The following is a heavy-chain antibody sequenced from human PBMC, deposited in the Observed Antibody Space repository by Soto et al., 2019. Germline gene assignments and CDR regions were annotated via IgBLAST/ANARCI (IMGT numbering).Heavy chain of an antibody. D-gene: IGHD6-13*01. CDR2: ISYDGSNK. Sequence: PGGSLRLSCAASGFTFSSYAMHWVRQAPGKGLERVAVISYDGSNKYYADSAKGRFTISRDNSKNTLYLQMNSLRAEDTAVYYCARPPGQHRDNYYYYYGMDVWRRGTRGGVAS. V-gene: IGHV3-30-3*01. J-gene: IGHJ6*02. CDR3: ARPPGQHRDNYYYYYGMDV. CDR1: GFTFSSYA.